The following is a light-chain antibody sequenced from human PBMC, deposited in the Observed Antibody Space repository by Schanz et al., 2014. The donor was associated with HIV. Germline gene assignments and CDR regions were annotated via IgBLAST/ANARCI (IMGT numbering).Light chain of an antibody. V-gene: IGLV1-44*01. J-gene: IGLJ3*02. CDR2: GNN. Sequence: QSVLTQPPSASGTPGQRVTISCSGSSSSIKTNTVNWFQQLPGTAPKLLIYGNNQRPSGVPDRLSGSKSGTSASLAISGLQSEDEADYYCATWDDSLNGPVFGGGTKLTVL. CDR3: ATWDDSLNGPV. CDR1: SSSIKTNT.